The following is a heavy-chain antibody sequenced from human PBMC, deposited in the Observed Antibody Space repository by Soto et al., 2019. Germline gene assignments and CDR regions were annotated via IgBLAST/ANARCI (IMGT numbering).Heavy chain of an antibody. Sequence: WWSLRLSCSASVFTFSSYDMHWVRQATGKGLEWVSAIGTAGDTYYPGSVKGRFTISRENAKNSLYLQMDSLRAGDTAVYYCARGPRYFDWLLSTPYYYGMDVWGQGTTVTVSS. CDR3: ARGPRYFDWLLSTPYYYGMDV. CDR1: VFTFSSYD. J-gene: IGHJ6*02. V-gene: IGHV3-13*01. D-gene: IGHD3-9*01. CDR2: IGTAGDT.